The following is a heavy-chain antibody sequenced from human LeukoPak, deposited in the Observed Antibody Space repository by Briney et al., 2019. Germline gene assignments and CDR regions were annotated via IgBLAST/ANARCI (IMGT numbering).Heavy chain of an antibody. V-gene: IGHV4-38-2*01. J-gene: IGHJ6*03. D-gene: IGHD2-8*01. CDR3: ARAPANHYMDV. CDR2: MYHNGNT. Sequence: PSETLSLTCAVSGYSISSTYYWGWIRQPPGKGLEWIGSMYHNGNTYYSPSLRSRVAMSVDTSKNQFSLNLSSVTAADTAVYYCARAPANHYMDVWGKGTTVTVSS. CDR1: GYSISSTYY.